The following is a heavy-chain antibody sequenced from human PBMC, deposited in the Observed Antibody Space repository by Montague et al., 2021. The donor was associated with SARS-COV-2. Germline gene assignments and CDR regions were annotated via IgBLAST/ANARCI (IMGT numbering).Heavy chain of an antibody. CDR3: ARDFSFVSSGEYDY. D-gene: IGHD3-22*01. CDR2: INSDGSST. Sequence: SLRLSCAASGFTFSSYWMHWVRQAPGKGLVWVSRINSDGSSTSXXXSXXGRFTISRDNAKNTLYLQLNSLRAEDTAVYYCARDFSFVSSGEYDYWGQGTLVTVSS. J-gene: IGHJ4*02. V-gene: IGHV3-74*01. CDR1: GFTFSSYW.